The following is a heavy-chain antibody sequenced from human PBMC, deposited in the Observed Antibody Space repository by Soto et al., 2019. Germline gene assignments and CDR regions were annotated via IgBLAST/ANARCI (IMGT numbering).Heavy chain of an antibody. CDR1: GFSFSSSD. V-gene: IGHV3-30*03. J-gene: IGHJ3*02. CDR3: TRGPTHGAFDI. CDR2: IPIDGSRK. Sequence: QVYLEESGGGVVQPGRSLRLSCVASGFSFSSSDMHWVRQAPGKGLEWVAHIPIDGSRKYYADSVKGRFTVSRENSKNTLYLQINSLRPEEAALYYCTRGPTHGAFDIWGQGTMVTVSS.